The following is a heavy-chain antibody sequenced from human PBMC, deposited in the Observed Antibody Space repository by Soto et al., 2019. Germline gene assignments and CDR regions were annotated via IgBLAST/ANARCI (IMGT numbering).Heavy chain of an antibody. CDR3: ARDKDRQQLGGNYYYILDV. CDR1: GGTFSTSA. CDR2: IMPVFATP. J-gene: IGHJ6*02. Sequence: QVQLMQSGAEVKKPGSSVKVSCKASGGTFSTSAISWVRQAPGEGLEWVGGIMPVFATPDYAQKFQGRVTISADEPTATAYLELTSLTTEDTPVYYCARDKDRQQLGGNYYYILDVWGQGTAITVSS. V-gene: IGHV1-69*12. D-gene: IGHD3-3*02.